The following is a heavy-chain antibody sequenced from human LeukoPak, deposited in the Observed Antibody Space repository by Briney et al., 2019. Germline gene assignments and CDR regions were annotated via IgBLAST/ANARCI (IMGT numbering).Heavy chain of an antibody. CDR1: GFIFSSNS. V-gene: IGHV3-48*02. CDR2: ISNSSSTI. Sequence: SGGSLRLSCAASGFIFSSNSMHWVRQAPGKGLEWVSYISNSSSTIYYADSVKGRFTISRDNAKISLYLQMNSLRDEDTAVYYCARDHSYFDYWGQGTLVTVSS. CDR3: ARDHSYFDY. J-gene: IGHJ4*02.